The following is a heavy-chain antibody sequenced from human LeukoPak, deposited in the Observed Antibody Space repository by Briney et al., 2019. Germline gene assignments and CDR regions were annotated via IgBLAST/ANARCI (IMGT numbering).Heavy chain of an antibody. J-gene: IGHJ4*02. CDR3: AKDHSVLQWLGDFDY. V-gene: IGHV3-43*02. D-gene: IGHD6-19*01. CDR1: GFTFDDYA. Sequence: PGGSLRLSCTASGFTFDDYAMHWVRQAPGKGLEWVSLISGDGGSTYYADSVKGRFTITRDNSKNSLYMQMNSLRTEDTALYYCAKDHSVLQWLGDFDYWGQGTLVTASP. CDR2: ISGDGGST.